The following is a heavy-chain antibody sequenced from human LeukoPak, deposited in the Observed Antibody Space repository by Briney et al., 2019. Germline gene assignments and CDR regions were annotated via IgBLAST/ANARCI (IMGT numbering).Heavy chain of an antibody. V-gene: IGHV3-7*01. J-gene: IGHJ4*02. CDR1: GFTFSTYW. CDR3: ARSQY. Sequence: GGPLRLSCAASGFTFSTYWMSWVRQAPGKGLEWVASIKYDGTKKYYVGSVKGRFTISTDNVKNSLYLQMNSLRVEDTAVYYCARSQYWGQGTLVTVSS. CDR2: IKYDGTKK.